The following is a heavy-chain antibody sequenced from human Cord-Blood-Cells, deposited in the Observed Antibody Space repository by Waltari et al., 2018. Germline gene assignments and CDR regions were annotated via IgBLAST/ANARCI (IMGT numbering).Heavy chain of an antibody. J-gene: IGHJ6*02. Sequence: IRQPPGKGLEWIGYIYYSGSTNCNPSLKSRVTISVDTSKNQFSLKLSSVTAADTAVYYCARAQLLTGFYYGMDVWGQGTTVTVSS. CDR3: ARAQLLTGFYYGMDV. D-gene: IGHD7-27*01. CDR2: IYYSGST. V-gene: IGHV4-59*01.